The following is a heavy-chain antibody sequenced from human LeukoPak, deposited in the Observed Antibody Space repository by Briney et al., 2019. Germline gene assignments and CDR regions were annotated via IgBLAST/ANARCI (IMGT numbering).Heavy chain of an antibody. J-gene: IGHJ5*02. CDR1: GFTFSDCD. V-gene: IGHV3-21*06. Sequence: GESLRLSCTGSGFTFSDCDMNWVRQAPGKGLEWVSSISGRSSHIYYADSIKGRFTISRDNAKNSLYLQMNSLRDEDTAVYYCTRAFPPLRTATAGDLWGQGTLVSVST. D-gene: IGHD4-11*01. CDR3: TRAFPPLRTATAGDL. CDR2: ISGRSSHI.